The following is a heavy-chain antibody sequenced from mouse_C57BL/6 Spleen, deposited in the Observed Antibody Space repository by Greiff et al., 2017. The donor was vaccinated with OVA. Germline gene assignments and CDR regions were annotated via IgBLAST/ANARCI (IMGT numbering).Heavy chain of an antibody. V-gene: IGHV5-16*01. D-gene: IGHD2-1*01. CDR3: ARVYYGNYYAMDY. CDR2: INYDGSST. J-gene: IGHJ4*01. Sequence: EVMLVESEGGLVQPGSSMKLSCTASGFTFSDYYLAWFRQVPEKGLEWVANINYDGSSTYYLDSLKSRFIISSDNAKNILYLQMSSLKSEDTATYYCARVYYGNYYAMDYWGQGTSVTVSS. CDR1: GFTFSDYY.